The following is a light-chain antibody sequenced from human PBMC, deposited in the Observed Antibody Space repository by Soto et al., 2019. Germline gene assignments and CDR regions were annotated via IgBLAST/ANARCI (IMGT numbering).Light chain of an antibody. Sequence: QSVLTQPPSMSAAPGQKVTISCSGSGSNIGTNYVSWYQQLPGTAPKILIYENNKRPSGIPDRFSGSKSGTSATLGITGLQTGDEADYYCGTWDGSLSAGVFGGGTKVTVL. CDR2: ENN. CDR1: GSNIGTNY. V-gene: IGLV1-51*02. J-gene: IGLJ3*02. CDR3: GTWDGSLSAGV.